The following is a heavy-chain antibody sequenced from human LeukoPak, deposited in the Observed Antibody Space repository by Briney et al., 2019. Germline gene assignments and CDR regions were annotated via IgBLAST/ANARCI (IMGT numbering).Heavy chain of an antibody. CDR3: ARDLGFYDSSGYIKFDY. J-gene: IGHJ4*02. V-gene: IGHV1-3*01. D-gene: IGHD3-22*01. Sequence: ASVKVSCKASGYTFTSYAMHWVRQAPGQRLEWMGWINAGNGNTKYSQKFQGRVTITRDTSASTAYMELRSLRSDDTAVYYCARDLGFYDSSGYIKFDYWGQGTLVTVSS. CDR1: GYTFTSYA. CDR2: INAGNGNT.